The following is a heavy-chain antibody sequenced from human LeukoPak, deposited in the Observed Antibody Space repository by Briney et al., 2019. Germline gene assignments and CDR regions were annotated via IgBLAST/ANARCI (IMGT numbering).Heavy chain of an antibody. CDR2: IKSKTDGGTT. J-gene: IGHJ6*03. V-gene: IGHV3-15*01. CDR1: GFTFSNAW. CDR3: TTDSWYWDGGTPLPHYYYYYMDV. D-gene: IGHD2-21*01. Sequence: GGSLRLSCAASGFTFSNAWMSWVRQAPGKGLEWVGRIKSKTDGGTTDYAASVKGRFTISRDDSKNTLYLQMNSLKTEDTAVYYCTTDSWYWDGGTPLPHYYYYYMDVWGKGTTVTISS.